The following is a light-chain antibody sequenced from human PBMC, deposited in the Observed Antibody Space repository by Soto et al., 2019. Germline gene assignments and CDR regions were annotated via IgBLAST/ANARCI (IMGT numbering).Light chain of an antibody. CDR2: GAS. J-gene: IGKJ1*01. Sequence: DSQMTGSPSPVVASVGGRFTTTCRASQSISSNLAWYQQKPGTAPKLLMYGASTLQSGVPSRFSGSGSGTEFTLTISSLQPEDFATYYCQQCYNSPRTFGQGTKVDIK. CDR1: QSISSN. CDR3: QQCYNSPRT. V-gene: IGKV1-39*01.